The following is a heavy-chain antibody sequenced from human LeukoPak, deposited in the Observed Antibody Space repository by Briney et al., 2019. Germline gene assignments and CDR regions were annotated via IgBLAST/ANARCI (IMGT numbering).Heavy chain of an antibody. CDR2: ISSSSSYI. CDR1: GFTFSSYS. J-gene: IGHJ3*02. V-gene: IGHV3-21*01. CDR3: ARGDILTGYFLGAFDI. D-gene: IGHD3-9*01. Sequence: GALRLSCSASGFTFSSYSMNWVRQGPGKGLEWVSSISSSSSYIYYADSVKGRFTISRDNAKNSLYLQMNSLRAEDTAVYYCARGDILTGYFLGAFDIWGQGTMVTVSS.